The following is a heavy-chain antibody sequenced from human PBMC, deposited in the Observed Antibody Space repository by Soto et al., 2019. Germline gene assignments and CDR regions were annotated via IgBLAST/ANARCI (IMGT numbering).Heavy chain of an antibody. J-gene: IGHJ4*02. CDR1: DGSIRGGGYY. V-gene: IGHV4-31*03. D-gene: IGHD3-22*01. CDR2: IYYSGST. Sequence: SETQCLPCTVADGSIRGGGYYWSWSHKHPGKGLEWIGYIYYSGSTYYNPSLKSRVTISVDTSKNQFSLKLSSVTAADTAVYYCARVGYDSSGYYYLFDYWGQGTLVTVSS. CDR3: ARVGYDSSGYYYLFDY.